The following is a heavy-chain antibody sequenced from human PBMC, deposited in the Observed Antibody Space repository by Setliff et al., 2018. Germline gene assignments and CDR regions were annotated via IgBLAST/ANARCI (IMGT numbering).Heavy chain of an antibody. D-gene: IGHD3-3*01. CDR3: ARQKSSVFQFLEWDWFDP. CDR1: GYTFTTYA. V-gene: IGHV1-3*04. CDR2: IDTGNGKT. Sequence: GASVKVSCKASGYTFTTYAIHWLRQAPGQRPEWMGWIDTGNGKTRYLQKLQGRVTITTDTSATTAYMELRSLQSEDTAVYYCARQKSSVFQFLEWDWFDPWGQGALVTVSS. J-gene: IGHJ5*02.